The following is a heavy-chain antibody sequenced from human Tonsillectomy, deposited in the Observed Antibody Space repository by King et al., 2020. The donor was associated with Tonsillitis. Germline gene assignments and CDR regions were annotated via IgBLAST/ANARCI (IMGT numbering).Heavy chain of an antibody. CDR2: ISGSGCSP. Sequence: EVQLLESGGGLVQPGGSLRLSCADSGFTFSSFAMSWVRQAPGKGLEWFSVISGSGCSPYHADSVKGRFTISRDNSKSTLYLQMNSLRAEDTAVYYCAKGGMYGSGSPYDAFDVWGQGTMVTVSS. CDR3: AKGGMYGSGSPYDAFDV. D-gene: IGHD3-10*01. CDR1: GFTFSSFA. V-gene: IGHV3-23*01. J-gene: IGHJ3*01.